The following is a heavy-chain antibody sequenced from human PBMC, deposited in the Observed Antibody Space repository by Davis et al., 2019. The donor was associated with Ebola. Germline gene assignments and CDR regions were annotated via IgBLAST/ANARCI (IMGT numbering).Heavy chain of an antibody. CDR2: ISYDGSNK. V-gene: IGHV3-30*19. D-gene: IGHD2/OR15-2a*01. CDR3: ARDPYYARPYFDY. Sequence: PGGSLRLSCAASGFTFSSYGMHWVRQAPGKGLEWVAVISYDGSNKYYADSVKGRFTISRDNSKNTLYLQMNSLRAEDTAVYYCARDPYYARPYFDYWGQGTLVTVSS. J-gene: IGHJ4*02. CDR1: GFTFSSYG.